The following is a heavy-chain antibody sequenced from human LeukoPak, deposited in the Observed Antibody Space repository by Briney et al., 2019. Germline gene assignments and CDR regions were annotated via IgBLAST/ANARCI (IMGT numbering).Heavy chain of an antibody. CDR1: GFTFSSYA. Sequence: GGSLRLSCAASGFTFSSYAMHWVRQAPGKGLEWVAVISYDGSNKYYADSVKGRFTISRDNSKNTLHLQMNSLRAEDTAVYYCARVHGSGSYFSAGYWGQGTLVTVSS. CDR2: ISYDGSNK. V-gene: IGHV3-30*04. J-gene: IGHJ4*02. D-gene: IGHD3-10*01. CDR3: ARVHGSGSYFSAGY.